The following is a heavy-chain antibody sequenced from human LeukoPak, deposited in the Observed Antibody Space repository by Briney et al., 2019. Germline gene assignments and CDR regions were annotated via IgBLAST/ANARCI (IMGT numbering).Heavy chain of an antibody. D-gene: IGHD5-24*01. CDR2: INPNSGGT. J-gene: IGHJ4*02. Sequence: GASVEVSCRVSGYTLNGYYMHWVRQARRQGLEWMGWINPNSGGTNYAQKFQGRVTMTRDTSISTAYMELSRLRSDDTAVYYCARDLDGSSDHWGQGTLVTVSS. CDR3: ARDLDGSSDH. CDR1: GYTLNGYY. V-gene: IGHV1-2*02.